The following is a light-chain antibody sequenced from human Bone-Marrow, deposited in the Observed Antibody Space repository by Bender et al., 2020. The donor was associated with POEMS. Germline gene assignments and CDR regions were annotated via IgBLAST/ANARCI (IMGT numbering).Light chain of an antibody. Sequence: QSALTQPASVSGSPGQSITFSCTGIGSDVGGYNYVSWYQQHPGKAPKVIIYEDTKRPSGVSDRFSGSNSGNTASLTISWLQAEDEADYYCCSYVRGSPLFGGGTKLTV. CDR2: EDT. J-gene: IGLJ2*01. CDR1: GSDVGGYNY. V-gene: IGLV2-23*01. CDR3: CSYVRGSPL.